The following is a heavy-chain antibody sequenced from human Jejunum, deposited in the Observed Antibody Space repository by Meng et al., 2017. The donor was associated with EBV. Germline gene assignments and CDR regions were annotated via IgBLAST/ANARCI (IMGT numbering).Heavy chain of an antibody. V-gene: IGHV4-34*01. Sequence: QVHVHQWGSVLLKPSETLSLPCAVYRGSFRGYYWSWIRQHPGKGLEWIGEINHSGSTNYNPSLRSRVTISVDTSKNQFSLRLNSVTAADTAVYYCARVAFSYTTRSLDSWGQGTLVTVSS. D-gene: IGHD3-16*02. CDR2: INHSGST. CDR3: ARVAFSYTTRSLDS. CDR1: RGSFRGYY. J-gene: IGHJ4*02.